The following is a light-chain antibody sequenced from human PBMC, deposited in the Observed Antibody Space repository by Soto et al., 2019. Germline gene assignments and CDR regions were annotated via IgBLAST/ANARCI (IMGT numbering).Light chain of an antibody. Sequence: DIVMTQSPDSLAVSLGERATINCKSSQSVLYTSNNKNHLAWYQQKPGQPPKLLIYWASTRESGVPDRFSGSGSGTDSTLTISSLQAEDVAVYYSHQFYSIPITFGPGTKVDIK. V-gene: IGKV4-1*01. CDR3: HQFYSIPIT. CDR1: QSVLYTSNNKNH. CDR2: WAS. J-gene: IGKJ3*01.